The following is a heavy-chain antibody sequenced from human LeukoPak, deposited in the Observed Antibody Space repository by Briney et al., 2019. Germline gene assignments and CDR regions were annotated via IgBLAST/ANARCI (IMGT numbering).Heavy chain of an antibody. Sequence: SETLSLTCTVSGASISSNYWWSWVRQPPERGLEWIGEIYHSGDTNYNPSLKSRVTISLDKSNNQFSLKLSPVTAADTAVYYCARKRIQLWSFDTFDIWGQGTLVPVFS. J-gene: IGHJ3*02. CDR1: GASISSNYW. CDR3: ARKRIQLWSFDTFDI. CDR2: IYHSGDT. V-gene: IGHV4-4*02. D-gene: IGHD5-18*01.